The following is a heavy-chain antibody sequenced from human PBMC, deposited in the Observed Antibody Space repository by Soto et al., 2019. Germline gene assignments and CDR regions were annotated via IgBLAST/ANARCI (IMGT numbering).Heavy chain of an antibody. D-gene: IGHD2-15*01. Sequence: PSETLSLTCTVSGGSISSGGYYWSWIRQHPGKGLEWIGYIYYSGSTYYNPSLKSRVTISVDTSKNQFSLKLSSVTAADTAVYYCARDKGYSSGGSCYSLDYWGQGTLVTVSS. CDR3: ARDKGYSSGGSCYSLDY. CDR2: IYYSGST. V-gene: IGHV4-31*03. CDR1: GGSISSGGYY. J-gene: IGHJ4*02.